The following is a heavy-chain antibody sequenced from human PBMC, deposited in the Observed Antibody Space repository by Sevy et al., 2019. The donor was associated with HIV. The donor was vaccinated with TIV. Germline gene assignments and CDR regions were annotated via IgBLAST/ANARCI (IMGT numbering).Heavy chain of an antibody. D-gene: IGHD3-16*01. J-gene: IGHJ4*02. CDR1: GFTFGDYW. Sequence: VGSLRLSCAASGFTFGDYWLTWVRQVPGKGLEWVANIKQGGSETYYADSVKGRFSISRDNAKNSLYLQMNSLRAEDTVVHYCARCQPENYYHYGAVYYGLLFDHWGQGALVTVSS. CDR2: IKQGGSET. CDR3: ARCQPENYYHYGAVYYGLLFDH. V-gene: IGHV3-7*01.